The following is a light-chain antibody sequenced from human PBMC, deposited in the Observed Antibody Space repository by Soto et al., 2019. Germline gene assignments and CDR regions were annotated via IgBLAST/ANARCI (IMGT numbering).Light chain of an antibody. CDR3: CAYAGSNTYV. Sequence: QSALSQPASVSGSPGQSIAISCTGTSSDVGSYNLVSWYQQHPGKAPKLMIYDAFRRPSGVSDRFSGSRSGNTASLTISGLQSEDEADYYCCAYAGSNTYVFGPGTKLTVL. V-gene: IGLV2-23*01. CDR2: DAF. CDR1: SSDVGSYNL. J-gene: IGLJ1*01.